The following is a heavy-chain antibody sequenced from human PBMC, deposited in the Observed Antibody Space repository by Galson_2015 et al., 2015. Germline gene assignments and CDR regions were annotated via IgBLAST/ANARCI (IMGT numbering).Heavy chain of an antibody. V-gene: IGHV4-59*01. J-gene: IGHJ2*01. D-gene: IGHD2-21*02. CDR3: ARVYCGGDCYSRHFDL. CDR1: GGSISSYC. Sequence: SETLSLTCTVSGGSISSYCWSWIRQPPGKGLEWIGYIYYSGSTNYNPSLKSRVAISVDTSKNQFSLKLSSVTAADTAVYYCARVYCGGDCYSRHFDLWGRGTLVTVSS. CDR2: IYYSGST.